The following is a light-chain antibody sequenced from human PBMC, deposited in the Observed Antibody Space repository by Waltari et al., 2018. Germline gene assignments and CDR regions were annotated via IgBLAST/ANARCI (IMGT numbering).Light chain of an antibody. Sequence: DIQMTQYPSSVPASVGDRVNITCRASQSISTYLHWYQQKPGNPPKLLIHSASTLQSGVPLRFSGTGSGTDFTLTISSLQPEDFASYYCQQSYRSPQTFGGGTKVEIK. V-gene: IGKV1-39*01. CDR1: QSISTY. CDR3: QQSYRSPQT. J-gene: IGKJ4*01. CDR2: SAS.